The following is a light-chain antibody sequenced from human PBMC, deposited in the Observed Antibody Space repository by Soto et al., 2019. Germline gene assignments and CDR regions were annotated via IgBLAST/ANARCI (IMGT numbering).Light chain of an antibody. Sequence: EIVLTQSTGTLSLSPGERATLSCRASQSISSNYLAWYQQKPGQAPRLLLHGASNRATDIPDRFSGSGSGTDFTLTISRLEPEDFAVYHCQQYGISPRTFGQGTKLEIK. CDR1: QSISSNY. CDR2: GAS. J-gene: IGKJ2*01. V-gene: IGKV3-20*01. CDR3: QQYGISPRT.